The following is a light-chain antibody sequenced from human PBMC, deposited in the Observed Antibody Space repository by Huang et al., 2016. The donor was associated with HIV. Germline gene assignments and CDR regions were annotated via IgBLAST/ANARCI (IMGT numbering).Light chain of an antibody. Sequence: DIQMTQSPSSLSASVGDRVTITCRASQSISSYLNWYQQKPGKAPKLLIYAASSLHSGVPSRFSGSGSGTDFTLTISMLQPEDFATYYCQQSYSTPPSLTFGGGTKVEIK. J-gene: IGKJ4*01. CDR3: QQSYSTPPSLT. CDR1: QSISSY. V-gene: IGKV1-39*01. CDR2: AAS.